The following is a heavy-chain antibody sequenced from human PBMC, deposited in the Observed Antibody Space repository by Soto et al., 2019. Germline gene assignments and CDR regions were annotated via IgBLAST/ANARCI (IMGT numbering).Heavy chain of an antibody. J-gene: IGHJ6*02. CDR2: ISGGSPKE. D-gene: IGHD3-3*01. Sequence: PGGSLRLSCAASGFTLSDAWMSWVRQAPGKGLEWVSAISGGSPKEFYAEPVKGRFTISRDNSKNTLFLEMNSLRADDAAVYYCAKDLPYYDFWSGYYSYGMDVWGQGTTVTVSS. CDR3: AKDLPYYDFWSGYYSYGMDV. V-gene: IGHV3-23*01. CDR1: GFTLSDAW.